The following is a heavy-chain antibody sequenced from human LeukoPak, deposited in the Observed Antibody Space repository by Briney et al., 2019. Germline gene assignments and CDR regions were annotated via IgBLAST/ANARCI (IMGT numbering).Heavy chain of an antibody. V-gene: IGHV3-9*01. Sequence: GGSLRLSCAASGFTFDDYAMHWVRQAPGKGLEWVSGISWNSGSIGYADSVKGRFTISRDNAKNSLYLQMNSLRAEDTAVYYCARDTLPYSSSWYAFDIWGQGTMVTVSS. CDR3: ARDTLPYSSSWYAFDI. J-gene: IGHJ3*02. D-gene: IGHD6-13*01. CDR2: ISWNSGSI. CDR1: GFTFDDYA.